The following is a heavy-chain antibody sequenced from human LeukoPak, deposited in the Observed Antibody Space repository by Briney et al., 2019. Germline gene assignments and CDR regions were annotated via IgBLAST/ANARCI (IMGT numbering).Heavy chain of an antibody. CDR3: TPVMVEDRGF. J-gene: IGHJ4*02. CDR1: GFIFNKAW. Sequence: TGGSPRLSCAASGFIFNKAWMNWVRQAPGKGPEWVGRIKSNNDGGTTDYASPVEGRFFISRDDSKNKIYIQMNRLIIDDTAIYYCTPVMVEDRGFWGQGTLVTVSS. CDR2: IKSNNDGGTT. D-gene: IGHD2-21*01. V-gene: IGHV3-15*01.